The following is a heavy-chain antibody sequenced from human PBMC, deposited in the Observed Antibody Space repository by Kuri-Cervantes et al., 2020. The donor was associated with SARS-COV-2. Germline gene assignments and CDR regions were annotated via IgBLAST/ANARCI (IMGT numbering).Heavy chain of an antibody. V-gene: IGHV4-61*01. J-gene: IGHJ4*02. CDR3: ARVESGSYYAFDY. CDR1: GGSISSSSYY. CDR2: IYYSGST. Sequence: SETLSLTCTVSGGSISSSSYYWSWIRQPPGKGLEWIGYIYYSGSTNYNPSLKSRVTISVDTSKNQFSLKLSSVTAADTAVYYCARVESGSYYAFDYWGQGTLVTVSS. D-gene: IGHD1-26*01.